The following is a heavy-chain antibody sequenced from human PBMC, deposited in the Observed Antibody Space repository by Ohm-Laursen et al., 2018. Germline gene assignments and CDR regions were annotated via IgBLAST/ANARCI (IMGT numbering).Heavy chain of an antibody. J-gene: IGHJ4*02. D-gene: IGHD4-17*01. Sequence: GSLRLSCTASGLTFSDYYMSWIRQAPGKGLEWVSYISSSGSTIYYADSVKGRFTISRDNAKNSLYLQMNSLRAEDTAVYYCARGSYGDYYFDYWGQGTLVTVSS. CDR1: GLTFSDYY. V-gene: IGHV3-11*01. CDR2: ISSSGSTI. CDR3: ARGSYGDYYFDY.